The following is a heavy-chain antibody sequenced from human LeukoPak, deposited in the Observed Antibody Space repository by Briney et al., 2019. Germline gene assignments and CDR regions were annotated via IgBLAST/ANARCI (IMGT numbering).Heavy chain of an antibody. CDR2: TYYRSKWYT. J-gene: IGHJ4*02. D-gene: IGHD7-27*01. V-gene: IGHV6-1*01. Sequence: SQTLSLTCVISGDSVSNYSAAREWIRQSPSRGLEWLGRTYYRSKWYTDYALSVKSRITVSPDTSKNQFSLQLNSVTPEDTAVYYCARSLRGTYLGALDYWGQGTLVTASS. CDR3: ARSLRGTYLGALDY. CDR1: GDSVSNYSAA.